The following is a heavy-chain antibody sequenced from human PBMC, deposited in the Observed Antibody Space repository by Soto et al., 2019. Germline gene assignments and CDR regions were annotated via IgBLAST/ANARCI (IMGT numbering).Heavy chain of an antibody. CDR3: ARRWGRTFDY. Sequence: LSLTFTVSGGSISSGGYYWNWIRQHPGKGLEWIGEINHSGSTNYNPSLKSRVTISVDTSKNQFSLKLTSVTAADTAVYYCARRWGRTFDYWGQGTLVTVSS. CDR2: INHSGST. CDR1: GGSISSGGYY. V-gene: IGHV4-31*03. D-gene: IGHD7-27*01. J-gene: IGHJ4*02.